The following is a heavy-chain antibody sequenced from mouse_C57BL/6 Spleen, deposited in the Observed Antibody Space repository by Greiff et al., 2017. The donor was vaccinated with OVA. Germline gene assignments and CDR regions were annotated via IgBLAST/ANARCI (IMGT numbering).Heavy chain of an antibody. V-gene: IGHV1-53*01. Sequence: QVQLQQPGTELAKPGASVKLSCKASGYTFTSYWMNWVKQRPGQGLEWIGNINPSNGGTNYNEKFKGKATLTVDKSSSTAYMKLSSLTSEDSAVYYCAGRWRLLGFSCRGQGTLVAVSA. D-gene: IGHD2-3*01. CDR1: GYTFTSYW. J-gene: IGHJ3*01. CDR3: AGRWRLLGFSC. CDR2: INPSNGGT.